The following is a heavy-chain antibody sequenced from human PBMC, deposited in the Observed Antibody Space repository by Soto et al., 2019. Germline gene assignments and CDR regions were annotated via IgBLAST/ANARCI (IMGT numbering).Heavy chain of an antibody. V-gene: IGHV3-33*01. D-gene: IGHD3-10*01. CDR3: ARDRPSMSRARYCYGMDV. CDR2: MWFDASLE. CDR1: GFTFSTSA. J-gene: IGHJ6*02. Sequence: PGGSLRLSCAASGFTFSTSAMHWVRQAPGKGLEWVALMWFDASLEYYAETVKGRFTISRDNSRNTLYLQMNSVRAEDTAVYYCARDRPSMSRARYCYGMDVWGQGTTVTVS.